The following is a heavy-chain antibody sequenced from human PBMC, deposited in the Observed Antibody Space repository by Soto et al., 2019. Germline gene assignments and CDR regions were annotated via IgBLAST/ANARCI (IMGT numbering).Heavy chain of an antibody. Sequence: GSLRLSCAASGFTFSGYWMSWVRQAPGKGLEWVANIKQDGSEKYYVDSVKGRFTISRDNAKNSLYLQMNSLRAEDTAVYYCARDPSIVLVPAATYYYYYYGMYVWGQGTTVTVSS. D-gene: IGHD2-2*01. V-gene: IGHV3-7*01. CDR1: GFTFSGYW. CDR3: ARDPSIVLVPAATYYYYYYGMYV. CDR2: IKQDGSEK. J-gene: IGHJ6*02.